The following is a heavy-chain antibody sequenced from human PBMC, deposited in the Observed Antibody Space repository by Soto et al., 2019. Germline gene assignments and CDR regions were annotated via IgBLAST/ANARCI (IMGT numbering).Heavy chain of an antibody. V-gene: IGHV3-21*01. J-gene: IGHJ4*02. CDR2: ISSSSSYI. CDR1: GFTFSSYS. CDR3: ARCLTDGSGQYWDY. D-gene: IGHD3-10*01. Sequence: EVQLVESGGGLVKPGGSLRLSCAASGFTFSSYSMNWVRQAPGKGLEWVSSISSSSSYIYYGDSVKGRFTISRDNAKNSLYRQRNGLRAEDTAVYYGARCLTDGSGQYWDYWGEGTLVTVSS.